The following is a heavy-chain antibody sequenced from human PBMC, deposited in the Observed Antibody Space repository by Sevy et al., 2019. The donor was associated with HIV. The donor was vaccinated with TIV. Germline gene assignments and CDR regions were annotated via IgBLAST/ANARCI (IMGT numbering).Heavy chain of an antibody. CDR2: IYSAGST. J-gene: IGHJ4*02. Sequence: GGSLRLSCAVSGFSISSNYMSWVRQAPGKGLEWVSVIYSAGSTSYTDSVKGRFIFSKDNSKNTLSLEMSNLRAEETVVYYCASNYCTSGSCYFDYWGQGTLVTVSS. CDR3: ASNYCTSGSCYFDY. V-gene: IGHV3-53*01. CDR1: GFSISSNY. D-gene: IGHD2-8*01.